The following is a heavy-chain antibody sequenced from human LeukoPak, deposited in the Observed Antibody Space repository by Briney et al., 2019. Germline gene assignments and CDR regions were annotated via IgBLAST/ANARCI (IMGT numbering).Heavy chain of an antibody. CDR1: GGSFSGYY. J-gene: IGHJ5*02. V-gene: IGHV4-34*01. CDR3: AMRTRPVTTSRRGLAP. Sequence: SETLSLTCAVYGGSFSGYYWSWIRQPPGKGLQGMGGINHSGSTNYNPSPNTRLTTSVDTSNNHFPLKLRTVTAADPPANYCAMRTRPVTTSRRGLAPWGQGTLVTVSS. CDR2: INHSGST. D-gene: IGHD4-11*01.